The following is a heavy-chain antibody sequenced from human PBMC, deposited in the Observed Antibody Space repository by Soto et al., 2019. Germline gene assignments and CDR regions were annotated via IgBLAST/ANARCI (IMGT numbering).Heavy chain of an antibody. V-gene: IGHV4-30-4*01. CDR2: IYYSGST. CDR3: ARAPEVVPAAIFFDY. Sequence: SETLSLTCTVSGGSISSGDYYWSWIRQPPGKGLEWIGYIYYSGSTYYNPSLKSRVTISVDTSKNQFSLKLSSVTAADTAVYYCARAPEVVPAAIFFDYWGQGTLVTVSS. D-gene: IGHD2-2*01. CDR1: GGSISSGDYY. J-gene: IGHJ4*02.